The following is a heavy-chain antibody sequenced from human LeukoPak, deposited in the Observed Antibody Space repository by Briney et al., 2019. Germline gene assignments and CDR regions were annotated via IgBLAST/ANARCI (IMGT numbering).Heavy chain of an antibody. J-gene: IGHJ4*02. D-gene: IGHD3-10*01. Sequence: SETLSLTCTVSGDSISSSSSYWGWIRQPPGEGLEWIGSIYYSGSTYYNTSLKSRVTISVDTSKNQFSLRLNSVTAADTAVYYCARQGSGYYGSGSYRYWGQGTLVTVSS. V-gene: IGHV4-39*01. CDR3: ARQGSGYYGSGSYRY. CDR1: GDSISSSSSY. CDR2: IYYSGST.